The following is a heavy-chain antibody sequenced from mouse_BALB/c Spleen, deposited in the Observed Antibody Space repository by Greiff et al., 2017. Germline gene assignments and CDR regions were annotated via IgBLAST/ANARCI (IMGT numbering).Heavy chain of an antibody. D-gene: IGHD2-3*01. Sequence: VQLQQSGAELVKPGASVKLSCTASGFNIKDTYMHWVKQRPEQGLEWIGRIDPANGNTKYDPKFQGKATITADTSSNTAYLQLSSLTSEDTAVYYCASTHDGYHYYARDYWGQGTSVTVSS. CDR3: ASTHDGYHYYARDY. V-gene: IGHV14-3*02. CDR2: IDPANGNT. CDR1: GFNIKDTY. J-gene: IGHJ4*01.